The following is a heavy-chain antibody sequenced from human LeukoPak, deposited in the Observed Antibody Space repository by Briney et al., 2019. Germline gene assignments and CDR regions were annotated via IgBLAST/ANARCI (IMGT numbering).Heavy chain of an antibody. CDR2: IYSGGNT. CDR3: ARRAGEYSPPYDY. J-gene: IGHJ4*02. Sequence: GGSLRLSCAASGFSGFTFRSYAMSWVRRAPGKGLEWVSFIYSGGNTHYSDSVKGRFTISRDNSKNTLYLQMNSLRADDTAVYYCARRAGEYSPPYDYWGQGTLVTVSS. V-gene: IGHV3-23*05. CDR1: GFSGFTFRSYA. D-gene: IGHD4-17*01.